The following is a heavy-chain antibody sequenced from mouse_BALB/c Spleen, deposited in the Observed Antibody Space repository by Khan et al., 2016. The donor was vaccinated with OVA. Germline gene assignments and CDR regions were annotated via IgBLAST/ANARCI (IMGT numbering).Heavy chain of an antibody. CDR2: IKYSGIN. J-gene: IGHJ2*01. CDR3: SRSGTISTVVITYFDF. Sequence: EVKLEESGPGLVKPSQSLSLTCTVTGYSITSDYAWNWIRKFPGNRLEWKGYIKYSGINSYNQSLKSRISITRATSKKHLFLQLNSFTTEDTATYYCSRSGTISTVVITYFDFWGQGTTLTVSS. D-gene: IGHD1-1*01. CDR1: GYSITSDYA. V-gene: IGHV3-2*02.